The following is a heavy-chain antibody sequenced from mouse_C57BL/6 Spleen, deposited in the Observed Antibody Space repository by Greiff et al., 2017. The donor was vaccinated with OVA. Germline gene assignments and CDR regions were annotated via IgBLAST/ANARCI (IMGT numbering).Heavy chain of an antibody. Sequence: VQLKESGGGLVKPGGSLKLSCAASGFTFSDYGMHWVRQAPEKGLEWVAYISSGSSTIYYADTVKGRFTISRDNAKNTLFLQMTSLRSEDTAMYYCARAANWGFAYWGQGTLVTVSA. CDR1: GFTFSDYG. D-gene: IGHD4-1*01. V-gene: IGHV5-17*01. J-gene: IGHJ3*01. CDR2: ISSGSSTI. CDR3: ARAANWGFAY.